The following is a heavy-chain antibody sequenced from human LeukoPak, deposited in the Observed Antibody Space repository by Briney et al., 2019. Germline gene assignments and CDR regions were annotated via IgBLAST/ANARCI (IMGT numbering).Heavy chain of an antibody. J-gene: IGHJ3*02. CDR3: ARDPDLVVTDAFDI. CDR2: IIPILGIA. CDR1: GGTFSSYA. D-gene: IGHD2-15*01. V-gene: IGHV1-69*04. Sequence: SVKVSCKASGGTFSSYAISWVRQAPGQGLEWMGRIIPILGIANYAQKFQGRVTITADESTSTAYMELSSLRSEDTAVYYCARDPDLVVTDAFDIWGQGTMVTVSS.